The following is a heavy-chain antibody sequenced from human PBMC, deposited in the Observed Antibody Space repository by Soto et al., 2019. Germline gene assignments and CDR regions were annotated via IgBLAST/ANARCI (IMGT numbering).Heavy chain of an antibody. CDR3: AHTWGFPVDY. D-gene: IGHD3-16*01. CDR1: GFSLRTTGVG. Sequence: QITLKESGPTLVKPTQTLTLTCTYSGFSLRTTGVGVGWIRQPPGKALEWLGIIYWNDDKRYSPSLKSRFTLTIDISKSQVVLTMTNMDPVDTGTYDCAHTWGFPVDYWGQGTLFLVSS. V-gene: IGHV2-5*01. CDR2: IYWNDDK. J-gene: IGHJ4*02.